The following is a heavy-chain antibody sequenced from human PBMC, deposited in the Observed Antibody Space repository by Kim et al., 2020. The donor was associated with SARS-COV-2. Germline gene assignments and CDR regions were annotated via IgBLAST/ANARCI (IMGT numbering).Heavy chain of an antibody. CDR3: ARGPPAAGSDYYYYYGMDV. V-gene: IGHV7-4-1*02. CDR1: GYTFTSYA. J-gene: IGHJ6*02. CDR2: INTNTGNP. Sequence: ASVKVSCKASGYTFTSYAMNWVRQAPGQGLEWMGWINTNTGNPTYAQVFTGRFVFSLDTSVSTAYLQISSLKAEDTAVYYCARGPPAAGSDYYYYYGMDVWGQGTTVTVSS. D-gene: IGHD6-13*01.